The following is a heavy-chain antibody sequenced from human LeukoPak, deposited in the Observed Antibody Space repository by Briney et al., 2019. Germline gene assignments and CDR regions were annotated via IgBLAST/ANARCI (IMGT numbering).Heavy chain of an antibody. CDR3: ARKVSYYDSSGYYYRAYYFDY. Sequence: SETLSLTCAVYGGSFSGYYWSWIRQPPGKGLEWIGEINHSGSTNYNPSLKSRVTISVDTSKNQFSLKLSSVTAADTAVYYCARKVSYYDSSGYYYRAYYFDYWGQGTLVTVSS. J-gene: IGHJ4*02. CDR1: GGSFSGYY. CDR2: INHSGST. D-gene: IGHD3-22*01. V-gene: IGHV4-34*01.